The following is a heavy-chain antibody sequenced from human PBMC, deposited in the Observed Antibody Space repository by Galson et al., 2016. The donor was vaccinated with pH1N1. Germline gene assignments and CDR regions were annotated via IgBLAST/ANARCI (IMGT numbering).Heavy chain of an antibody. CDR1: GFIFSSYA. Sequence: SLRLSCAASGFIFSSYAMTWVRQAPGKGPEWVSAISAASTRTYYPDSVKGRFIISRDNSKNTLYRQMNSLRAEDTAEYYCAKGGRVGTEGYYYALDVWGQGTTVIVSS. V-gene: IGHV3-23*01. D-gene: IGHD1/OR15-1a*01. CDR3: AKGGRVGTEGYYYALDV. J-gene: IGHJ6*02. CDR2: ISAASTRT.